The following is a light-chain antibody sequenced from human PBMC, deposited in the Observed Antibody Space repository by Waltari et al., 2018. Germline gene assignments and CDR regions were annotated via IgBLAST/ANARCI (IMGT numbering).Light chain of an antibody. CDR1: QSVSTW. CDR3: QQYNAYWT. Sequence: DIPMTQSPSTLSASLGDRITITCRASQSVSTWLAWYQQKPGKAPKLLLYTSSTLESGVPSWFSVIGSGTEFPVTLSGLQPDDLATYYCQQYNAYWTFGHGTKVEIK. J-gene: IGKJ1*01. CDR2: TSS. V-gene: IGKV1-5*03.